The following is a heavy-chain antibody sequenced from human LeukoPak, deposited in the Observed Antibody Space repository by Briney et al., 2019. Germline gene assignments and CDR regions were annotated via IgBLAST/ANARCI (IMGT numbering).Heavy chain of an antibody. V-gene: IGHV4-59*01. D-gene: IGHD3-9*01. Sequence: SETLSLTCTVSGGSISSYYWSWIRQPPGKGLEWIGYIYYSGSTNYNPSLKSRVTISVDTSKNQFSLKLSSVTAADTAVYYCARDLFGYYDILTGYHGAFDYWGQGTLVTVSS. CDR3: ARDLFGYYDILTGYHGAFDY. J-gene: IGHJ4*02. CDR1: GGSISSYY. CDR2: IYYSGST.